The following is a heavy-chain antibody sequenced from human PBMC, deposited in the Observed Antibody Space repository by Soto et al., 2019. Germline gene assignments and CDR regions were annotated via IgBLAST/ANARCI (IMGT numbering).Heavy chain of an antibody. CDR3: AITANYYDSSGYYGSFDY. CDR2: ISYDGSNK. V-gene: IGHV3-30-3*01. CDR1: GFTFSSYA. D-gene: IGHD3-22*01. J-gene: IGHJ4*02. Sequence: AGGSLILSCAASGFTFSSYAMHWVRQAPGKGLEWVAVISYDGSNKYYADSVKGRFTISRDNSKNTLYLQMNSLRAEDTAVYYCAITANYYDSSGYYGSFDYWGQGTLVTVSS.